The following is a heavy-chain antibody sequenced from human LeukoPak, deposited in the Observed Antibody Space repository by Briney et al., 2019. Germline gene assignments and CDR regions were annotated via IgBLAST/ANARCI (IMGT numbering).Heavy chain of an antibody. V-gene: IGHV4-39*01. D-gene: IGHD3-10*01. CDR3: QAYYGSGSYSDY. Sequence: PSEPLSLTCTVSGGSLNTNTWWSWVRQPPGKGLEWIGSAYYSGSTYYNPSLESRVTISVDTSKNQFSLKLNSMTAADTAVYYCQAYYGSGSYSDYWGQGTLVTVSS. CDR1: GGSLNTNTW. CDR2: AYYSGST. J-gene: IGHJ4*02.